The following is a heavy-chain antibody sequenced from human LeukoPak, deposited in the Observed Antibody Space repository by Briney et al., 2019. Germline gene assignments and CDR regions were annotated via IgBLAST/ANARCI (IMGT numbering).Heavy chain of an antibody. CDR2: ISSSSSSI. CDR3: ASSHSSGYWVQYY. V-gene: IGHV3-48*02. D-gene: IGHD3-22*01. J-gene: IGHJ4*02. CDR1: GFTFSSYS. Sequence: PGGSLRLSCAASGFTFSSYSMNWVRQAPGKGLERVSYISSSSSSIQYADSVKGRFTIYRDNAKNSLFLQMNSLRDEDTAVYYCASSHSSGYWVQYYWGQGTRVTVSS.